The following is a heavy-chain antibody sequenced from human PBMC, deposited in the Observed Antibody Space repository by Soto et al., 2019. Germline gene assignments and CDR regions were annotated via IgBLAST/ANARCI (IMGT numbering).Heavy chain of an antibody. J-gene: IGHJ6*02. D-gene: IGHD1-7*01. CDR3: ARGTNLSLRYYYYYGMDV. CDR2: IIPIFGTA. Sequence: SVKVSCKASGGTFSSYAISWVRQAPGQGLEWMGGIIPIFGTANYAQKFQGRVTITADESTSTAYMELSSLRSEDTAVYYCARGTNLSLRYYYYYGMDVWGQGTTVTVSS. CDR1: GGTFSSYA. V-gene: IGHV1-69*13.